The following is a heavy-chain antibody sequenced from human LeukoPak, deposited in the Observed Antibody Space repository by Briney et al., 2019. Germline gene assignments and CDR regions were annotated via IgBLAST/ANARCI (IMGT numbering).Heavy chain of an antibody. CDR3: AKGSKGVVFTRDHYMDV. V-gene: IGHV3-30*02. CDR2: IRYDGSNK. D-gene: IGHD3-3*01. J-gene: IGHJ6*03. Sequence: GGSLRLSCAASGFTFSSYGMHWVRQAPGKGLEWVAFIRYDGSNKYYADSVKGRFTISRDNSMDTLYLQMNSLRAEDTAVYYCAKGSKGVVFTRDHYMDVWGKGTTVTISS. CDR1: GFTFSSYG.